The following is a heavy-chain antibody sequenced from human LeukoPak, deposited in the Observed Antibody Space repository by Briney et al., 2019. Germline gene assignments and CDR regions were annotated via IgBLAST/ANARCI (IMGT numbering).Heavy chain of an antibody. D-gene: IGHD1-26*01. CDR3: ARVGPHTSYAMDV. J-gene: IGHJ6*02. CDR1: GFTVSNNY. V-gene: IGHV3-66*02. CDR2: INTGGTT. Sequence: PGGSLRLSCAASGFTVSNNYMNSVRQAPGKGLGWVSVINTGGTTQYADSVKGRCTISRDTSKNMLYLQMSSLTTEDTAVYYCARVGPHTSYAMDVWGQGTTVTVSS.